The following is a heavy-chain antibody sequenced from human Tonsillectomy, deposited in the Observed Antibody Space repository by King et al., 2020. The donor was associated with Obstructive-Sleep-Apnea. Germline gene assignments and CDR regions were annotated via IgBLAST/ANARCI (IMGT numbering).Heavy chain of an antibody. Sequence: QLQESGPGLVKPSETLSLTCTVSGGSIISYSWTWIRQPPGKGLEWIGHVYYSGSTNYKPSLKSRVTISAETSKNQFSLKLSSVTAADPGVYYCARGTGWYGVDVWGQGTTVTVSS. CDR3: ARGTGWYGVDV. D-gene: IGHD6-19*01. V-gene: IGHV4-59*01. CDR2: VYYSGST. CDR1: GGSIISYS. J-gene: IGHJ6*02.